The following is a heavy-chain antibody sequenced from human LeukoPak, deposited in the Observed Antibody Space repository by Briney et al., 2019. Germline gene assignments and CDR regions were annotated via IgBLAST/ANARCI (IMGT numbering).Heavy chain of an antibody. D-gene: IGHD5-18*01. Sequence: GGSLRLSCAASGFTFSSYAMHWVRQAPGKGLEGVAVISNDGTKKYYADSVKGRFTVSKDNSKNTLYLQMSSLRPEDTAVYYCAKEKYRGYSYGSGDYWGQGTLVTVSS. V-gene: IGHV3-30*18. CDR3: AKEKYRGYSYGSGDY. CDR1: GFTFSSYA. J-gene: IGHJ4*02. CDR2: ISNDGTKK.